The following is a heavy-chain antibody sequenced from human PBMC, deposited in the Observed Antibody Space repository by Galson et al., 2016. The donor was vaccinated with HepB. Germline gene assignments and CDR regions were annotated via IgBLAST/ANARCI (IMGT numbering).Heavy chain of an antibody. Sequence: SLRLSCAASEFTFNNYPMSWVRQAPGRGLEWVSTISGSGIITSYADSVKGRFTISRDSSTNTLYLQMNSLRAEDTAVYYCAREGPYLNSGFYYGFDYWGQGTQGTVSS. V-gene: IGHV3-23*01. CDR1: EFTFNNYP. CDR2: ISGSGIIT. D-gene: IGHD3-22*01. J-gene: IGHJ4*02. CDR3: AREGPYLNSGFYYGFDY.